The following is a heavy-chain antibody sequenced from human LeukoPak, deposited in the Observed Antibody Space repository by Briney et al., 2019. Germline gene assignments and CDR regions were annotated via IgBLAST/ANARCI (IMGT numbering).Heavy chain of an antibody. J-gene: IGHJ6*02. Sequence: SVKVSCKASGYTFTSYAISWVRQAPGQGLEWMGGIIPIFGTANYAQKFQGRVTITADESTSTAYMELSSLRSEDTAVYYCARDFGDYNPPYYYYYGMDVWGQGTTVTVSS. CDR3: ARDFGDYNPPYYYYYGMDV. CDR1: GYTFTSYA. CDR2: IIPIFGTA. V-gene: IGHV1-69*13. D-gene: IGHD4-17*01.